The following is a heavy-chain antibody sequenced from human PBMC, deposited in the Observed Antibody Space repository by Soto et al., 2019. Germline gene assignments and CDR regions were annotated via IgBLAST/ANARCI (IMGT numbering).Heavy chain of an antibody. V-gene: IGHV4-34*01. CDR1: GGSFSGYY. D-gene: IGHD1-1*01. CDR2: INHSGST. Sequence: SETQSLTCAVYGGSFSGYYLSWIRQPPGKGLEWIGEINHSGSTNYNPSLKSRVTISVDTSKNQFSLKLSSVTAADTAVYYCASNEFLDFDYWGQGTLVTVSS. CDR3: ASNEFLDFDY. J-gene: IGHJ4*02.